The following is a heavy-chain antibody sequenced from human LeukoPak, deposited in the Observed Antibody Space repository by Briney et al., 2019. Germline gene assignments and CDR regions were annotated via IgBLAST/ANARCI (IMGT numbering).Heavy chain of an antibody. CDR2: IYYSGST. CDR3: ARQTMTTADAFDI. V-gene: IGHV4-59*08. Sequence: SETLSLTCSVSGGSISSHFWSWIRQPPGKGLEWIAYIYYSGSTDYNPSLKSRVTISVDTSKNQFSLKLSSVTAADTAVYYCARQTMTTADAFDIWGQGTMVTVSS. D-gene: IGHD4-17*01. CDR1: GGSISSHF. J-gene: IGHJ3*02.